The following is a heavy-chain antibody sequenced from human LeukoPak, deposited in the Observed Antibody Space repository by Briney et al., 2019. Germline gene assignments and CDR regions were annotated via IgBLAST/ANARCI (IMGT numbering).Heavy chain of an antibody. CDR3: ARDTAASDSSGYSDY. V-gene: IGHV3-21*01. D-gene: IGHD3-22*01. CDR2: ISRSSSYI. Sequence: SGGSLRLSCAASGFTFSSYSMNWVRQAPGKGLEWVSSISRSSSYIYYADSVKGRFTISRDNAKKSLYLQMNSLRAEDTAVYYCARDTAASDSSGYSDYWGQGTLVTVSS. J-gene: IGHJ4*02. CDR1: GFTFSSYS.